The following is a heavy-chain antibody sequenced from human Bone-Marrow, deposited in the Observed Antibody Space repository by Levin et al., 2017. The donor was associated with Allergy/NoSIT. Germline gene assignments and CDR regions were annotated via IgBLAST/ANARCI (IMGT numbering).Heavy chain of an antibody. J-gene: IGHJ6*03. CDR3: TRVWGYGDSPSDYYYYMDV. V-gene: IGHV3-49*04. CDR2: IRSKAYGGTT. Sequence: GESLKISCTASGFTFGDYAMSWVRQAPGKGLEWVGFIRSKAYGGTTEYAASVKGRFTISRDDSKSIAYLQMNSLKTEDTAVYYCTRVWGYGDSPSDYYYYMDVWGKGTTVTVSS. D-gene: IGHD4-17*01. CDR1: GFTFGDYA.